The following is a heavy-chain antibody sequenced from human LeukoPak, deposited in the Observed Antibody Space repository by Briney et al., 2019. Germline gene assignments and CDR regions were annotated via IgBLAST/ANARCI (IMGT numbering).Heavy chain of an antibody. CDR1: GFTFSSYW. V-gene: IGHV3-7*01. CDR3: TREILAAGKTLTY. D-gene: IGHD6-13*01. Sequence: PGGSLRLSCAASGFTFSSYWMSWVRQAPGKGLEWVANIKQDGSEKYYVDSVKGRFTISRDNAKNSLYLQMNSLRAEDTAVYYCTREILAAGKTLTYWGQGNLITVSS. J-gene: IGHJ4*02. CDR2: IKQDGSEK.